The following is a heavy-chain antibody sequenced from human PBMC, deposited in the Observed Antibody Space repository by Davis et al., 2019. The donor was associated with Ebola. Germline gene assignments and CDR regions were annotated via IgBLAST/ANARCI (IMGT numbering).Heavy chain of an antibody. CDR2: INPSGGST. CDR1: GYTFTSYY. D-gene: IGHD1-7*01. Sequence: ASVKVSCKASGYTFTSYYMHWVRQAPGQGLEWMGIINPSGGSTSYAQKFQGRVTMTRDTSTSTVYMELSSLRSDDTAVYYCARDFNWNYDRYYYYMDVWGKGTTVTVSS. V-gene: IGHV1-46*01. J-gene: IGHJ6*03. CDR3: ARDFNWNYDRYYYYMDV.